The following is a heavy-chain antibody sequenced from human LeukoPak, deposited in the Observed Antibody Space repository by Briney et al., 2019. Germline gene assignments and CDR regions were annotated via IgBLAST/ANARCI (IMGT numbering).Heavy chain of an antibody. Sequence: GRSLRFSCAASGFTFDDYAMHWVRQAPGKGLEWVSGISWNSGSIGYADSVKGRFTISRDNAKNSLYLQMNSLRAEDTALYYCAKDDCSGGSCYSFDYWGQGTLVTVSS. D-gene: IGHD2-15*01. CDR3: AKDDCSGGSCYSFDY. CDR2: ISWNSGSI. CDR1: GFTFDDYA. J-gene: IGHJ4*02. V-gene: IGHV3-9*01.